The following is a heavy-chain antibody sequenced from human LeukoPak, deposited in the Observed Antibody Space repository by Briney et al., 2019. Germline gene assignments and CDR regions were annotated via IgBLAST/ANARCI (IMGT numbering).Heavy chain of an antibody. Sequence: GGSLRLSCAASGFTFSSYEMNWVRQAPGKGLEWVSSISSSSSYIYYADSVKGRFTISRDNSKNTLYLQMNSLRAEDTAVYYCARRAGGYSHPYDYWGQGILVTVSP. CDR3: ARRAGGYSHPYDY. CDR1: GFTFSSYE. V-gene: IGHV3-21*04. J-gene: IGHJ4*02. CDR2: ISSSSSYI. D-gene: IGHD4-23*01.